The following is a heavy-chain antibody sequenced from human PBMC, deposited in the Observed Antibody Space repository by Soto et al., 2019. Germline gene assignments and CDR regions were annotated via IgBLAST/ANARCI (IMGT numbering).Heavy chain of an antibody. Sequence: GGSLRLSCAASGFTFSSYSMNWVREAPGKGLEWVSSISSSSSYIYYADSVKGRFTISRDNAKNSLYLQMNSLRAEDTAVYYCARVPVRITVSYGMDVWGQGTTVTVSS. J-gene: IGHJ6*02. CDR2: ISSSSSYI. V-gene: IGHV3-21*01. CDR3: ARVPVRITVSYGMDV. D-gene: IGHD4-17*01. CDR1: GFTFSSYS.